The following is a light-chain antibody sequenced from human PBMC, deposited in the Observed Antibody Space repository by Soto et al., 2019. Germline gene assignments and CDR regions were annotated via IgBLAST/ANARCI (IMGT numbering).Light chain of an antibody. CDR3: QQYGSSPRT. CDR1: QSVSSSY. Sequence: EIVLTQSPGTLSLSPGERATLSCRASQSVSSSYLAWYQQKPGQAPRLFIYGASSRATGIPDRFSGSGSGTDFTLIISRLEPEDFAVYYCQQYGSSPRTFGQGTKVDIK. V-gene: IGKV3-20*01. J-gene: IGKJ1*01. CDR2: GAS.